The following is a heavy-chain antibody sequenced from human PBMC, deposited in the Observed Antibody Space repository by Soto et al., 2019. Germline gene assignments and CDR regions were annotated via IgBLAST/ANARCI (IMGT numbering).Heavy chain of an antibody. D-gene: IGHD3-22*01. CDR2: IWYDGSNK. V-gene: IGHV3-33*01. Sequence: QVQLVESGGGVVQPGRSLRLSCAASGFTFSSYGMHWVRQAPGKGLEWVAVIWYDGSNKYYADSVKGRFTISRDNSKNTLYLQMNSLSAEDTAVYYCARELDYYDSSGYYTHFDYWGQGTLVTVSS. CDR3: ARELDYYDSSGYYTHFDY. J-gene: IGHJ4*02. CDR1: GFTFSSYG.